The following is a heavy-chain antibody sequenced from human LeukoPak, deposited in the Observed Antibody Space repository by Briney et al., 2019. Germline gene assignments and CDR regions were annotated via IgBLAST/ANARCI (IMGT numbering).Heavy chain of an antibody. CDR3: AKDQALGIAADYRSDNWFDP. CDR1: GFTVSSNY. D-gene: IGHD6-13*01. V-gene: IGHV3-23*01. CDR2: ISGSGGST. Sequence: PGGSLRLSCAASGFTVSSNYMSWVRQAPGKGLEWVSAISGSGGSTYYADSVKGRFTISRDNSKNTLYLQMNSLRAEDTAVYYCAKDQALGIAADYRSDNWFDPWGQGTLVTVSS. J-gene: IGHJ5*02.